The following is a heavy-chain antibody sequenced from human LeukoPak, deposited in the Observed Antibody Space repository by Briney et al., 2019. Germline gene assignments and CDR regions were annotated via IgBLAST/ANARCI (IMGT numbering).Heavy chain of an antibody. Sequence: SETLSLTRAVYGGSFSGYYWSWIRQPPGKGLEWIGEINHSGSTNYNPSLKSRVTISVDTSKNQFSLKLSSVTAADTAVYYCAREEGYYAYFDYWGQGALVTVSS. J-gene: IGHJ4*02. V-gene: IGHV4-34*01. D-gene: IGHD3-22*01. CDR3: AREEGYYAYFDY. CDR1: GGSFSGYY. CDR2: INHSGST.